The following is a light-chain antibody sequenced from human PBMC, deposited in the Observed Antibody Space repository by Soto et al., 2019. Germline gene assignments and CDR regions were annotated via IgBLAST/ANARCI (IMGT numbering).Light chain of an antibody. CDR2: GAS. Sequence: ETVLTQSPGTLSLSPGERATLSCRASQSVSSSYLAWYQQKPGQAPRLLIYGASSRATGIPDRFSGSGSGTDFTLTISKLEPEDVAVYYCQQYCSSPRTFGEGTKLEIK. V-gene: IGKV3-20*01. J-gene: IGKJ2*01. CDR1: QSVSSSY. CDR3: QQYCSSPRT.